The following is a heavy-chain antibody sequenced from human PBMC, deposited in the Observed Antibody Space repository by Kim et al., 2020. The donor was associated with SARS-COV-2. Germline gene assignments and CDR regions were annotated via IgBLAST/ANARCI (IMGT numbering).Heavy chain of an antibody. CDR1: GYTFTSYD. D-gene: IGHD3-10*01. J-gene: IGHJ6*02. V-gene: IGHV1-8*01. CDR2: MNPNSGNT. Sequence: ASVKVSCKASGYTFTSYDINWVRQATGQGLEWMGWMNPNSGNTGYAQKFQGRVTMTRNTSISTAYMELSSLRSEDTAVYYCASLNMVRGVRDYYYGMDVWGQGTTVTVSS. CDR3: ASLNMVRGVRDYYYGMDV.